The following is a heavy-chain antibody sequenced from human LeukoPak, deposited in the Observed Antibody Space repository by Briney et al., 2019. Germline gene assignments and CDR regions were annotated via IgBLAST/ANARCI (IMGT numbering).Heavy chain of an antibody. J-gene: IGHJ4*02. V-gene: IGHV4-61*01. D-gene: IGHD4-17*01. CDR3: ARTYGDYVPGYFDY. CDR2: VHYSGST. Sequence: SETLSLTCTVAGGSVSSSTYYWSWIRQHPGKGLEWIGYVHYSGSTYYNPSLKSRVTISVDTSKNQFSLKLSSVTAADTAVYYCARTYGDYVPGYFDYWGQGTLVTVSS. CDR1: GGSVSSSTYY.